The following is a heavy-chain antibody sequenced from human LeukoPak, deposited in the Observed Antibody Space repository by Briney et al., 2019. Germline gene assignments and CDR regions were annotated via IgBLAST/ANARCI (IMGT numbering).Heavy chain of an antibody. CDR3: ARSPPTLYCSGGSCYFDY. J-gene: IGHJ4*02. Sequence: GSLRLSCAASGFTFSSYSMNWVRQAPGKGLEWASSISSSSSYIYYADSVKGRFTISRDNAKNSLYLQMNSLRAEDTAVYYCARSPPTLYCSGGSCYFDYWGQGTLVTVSS. V-gene: IGHV3-21*01. CDR2: ISSSSSYI. D-gene: IGHD2-15*01. CDR1: GFTFSSYS.